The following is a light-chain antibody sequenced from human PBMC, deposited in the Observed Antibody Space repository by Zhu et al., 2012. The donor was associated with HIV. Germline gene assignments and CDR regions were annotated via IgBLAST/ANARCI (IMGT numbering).Light chain of an antibody. CDR2: GAS. V-gene: IGKV3-20*01. CDR1: HSVSSI. J-gene: IGKJ4*01. Sequence: EIVMTQSPATLSVSPGETATLSCRASHSVSSILAWYQQRVGQPPRLLISGASNRATGIPDRFSGSGSGTDFTLTISRLEPEDFAMYYCQQYGSSPLTFGGGTKVEIK. CDR3: QQYGSSPLT.